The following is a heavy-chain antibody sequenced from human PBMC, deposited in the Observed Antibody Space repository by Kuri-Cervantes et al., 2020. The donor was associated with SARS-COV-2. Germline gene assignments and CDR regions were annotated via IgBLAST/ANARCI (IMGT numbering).Heavy chain of an antibody. D-gene: IGHD3-3*01. CDR2: IYPGDSDT. CDR1: GYSFTSNW. CDR3: ARRSNTTIFGVPSPFDY. J-gene: IGHJ4*02. Sequence: KVSCKGSGYSFTSNWIGWVRQMPGKGLEWMGIIYPGDSDTRYSPSFQGQVTISTDKSISTAYLQWSSLKASDTAMYYCARRSNTTIFGVPSPFDYWGQGTLVTVSS. V-gene: IGHV5-51*01.